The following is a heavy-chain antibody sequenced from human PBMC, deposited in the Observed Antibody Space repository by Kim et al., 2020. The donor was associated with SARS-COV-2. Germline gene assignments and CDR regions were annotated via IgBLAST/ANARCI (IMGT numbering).Heavy chain of an antibody. J-gene: IGHJ4*02. D-gene: IGHD1-1*01. V-gene: IGHV3-33*01. CDR1: GFTFSSYG. CDR2: IWYDGSNK. Sequence: GGSLRLSCAASGFTFSSYGMHWVRQAPGKGLEWVAVIWYDGSNKYYADSVKGRFTISRDNSKNTLYLQMNSLRAEDTAVYYCARDYGFGAGTTDDDQIDYWGQGTLVTVSS. CDR3: ARDYGFGAGTTDDDQIDY.